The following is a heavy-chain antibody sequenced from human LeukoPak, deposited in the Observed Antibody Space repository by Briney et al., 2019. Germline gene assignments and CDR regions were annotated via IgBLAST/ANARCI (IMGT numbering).Heavy chain of an antibody. V-gene: IGHV4-59*01. CDR1: GGSISSYY. J-gene: IGHJ6*03. CDR3: ARATISFAPYYYYYYMDV. D-gene: IGHD5-12*01. CDR2: IYNSGST. Sequence: SETLSLTCTVSGGSISSYYWSWIRQPPGKGLGWIGDIYNSGSTNYNPSLESRVTISVDTSKNQFSLKLSSVTAADTAVYYCARATISFAPYYYYYYMDVWGKGTTVTVSS.